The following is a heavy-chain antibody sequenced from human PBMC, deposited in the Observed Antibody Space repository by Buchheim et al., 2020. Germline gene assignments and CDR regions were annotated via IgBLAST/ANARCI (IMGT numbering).Heavy chain of an antibody. J-gene: IGHJ5*01. CDR2: IIMIGST. V-gene: IGHV4-61*02. CDR3: ARLPTGSAWFDS. CDR1: GDSISSSRYY. Sequence: QVQLQESGPGLVKPSQTLSLTCTVSGDSISSSRYYWTWIRQPAGKGLEWTGRIIMIGSTKYNLSLQSRVTISLDTKKNQFSLNLRSVNAADTAVYYCARLPTGSAWFDSWGQGAL.